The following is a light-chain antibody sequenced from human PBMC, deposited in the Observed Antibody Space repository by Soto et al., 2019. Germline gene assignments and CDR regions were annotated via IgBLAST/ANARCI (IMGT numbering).Light chain of an antibody. J-gene: IGLJ2*01. V-gene: IGLV2-14*01. CDR1: SSDVGGYKY. Sequence: QSALTQPASVSGSPGQSIAISCTGTSSDVGGYKYVSWYQQQPGKAPKLMIYEVSNRPSGVSNRFSGSKSDNTASLTISGLQAEDEADYYCSSYTTSGTVIFGGGTKVTVL. CDR2: EVS. CDR3: SSYTTSGTVI.